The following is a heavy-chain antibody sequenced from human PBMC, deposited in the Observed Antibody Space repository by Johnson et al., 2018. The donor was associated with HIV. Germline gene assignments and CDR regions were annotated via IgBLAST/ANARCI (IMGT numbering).Heavy chain of an antibody. D-gene: IGHD5-18*01. V-gene: IGHV3-7*02. Sequence: MLLVESGGGWVQPGGSLRLSCAASGFSFSSSYMTWVRQAPGKGLEWVATINQDGTGKNYVDSVKGRFSISRDSTKNSLYLQMNSLRAEDTAVYYCVRSIQLWLPGAFDIWDQGTMVTVSS. CDR3: VRSIQLWLPGAFDI. CDR1: GFSFSSSY. CDR2: INQDGTGK. J-gene: IGHJ3*02.